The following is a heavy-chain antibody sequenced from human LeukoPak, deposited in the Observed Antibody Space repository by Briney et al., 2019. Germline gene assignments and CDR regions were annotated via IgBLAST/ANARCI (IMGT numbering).Heavy chain of an antibody. V-gene: IGHV1-46*01. CDR3: ARDVRSTIFGVVTRTYYFDY. CDR2: INPSGGST. J-gene: IGHJ4*02. CDR1: GYTFTSYY. D-gene: IGHD3-3*01. Sequence: GASVKVSCKASGYTFTSYYMHWVRQAPGQGLEWMGIINPSGGSTSYAQKFQGRVTMTRDTSISTAYMELSRLRSDDTAVYYCARDVRSTIFGVVTRTYYFDYWGQGTLVTVSS.